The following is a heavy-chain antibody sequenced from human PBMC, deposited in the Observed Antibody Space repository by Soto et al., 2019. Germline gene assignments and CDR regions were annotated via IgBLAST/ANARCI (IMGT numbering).Heavy chain of an antibody. D-gene: IGHD3-10*01. CDR1: GYTFTGYY. CDR2: INPNSGGT. Sequence: ASVKVSCKASGYTFTGYYMHWVRQAPGQGLEWMGWINPNSGGTNYAQKFQGWVTMTRDTSISTAYMELSRLRSDDTAVYYCAKDRGQVYGMDVWGQGTMVTVSS. V-gene: IGHV1-2*04. CDR3: AKDRGQVYGMDV. J-gene: IGHJ6*02.